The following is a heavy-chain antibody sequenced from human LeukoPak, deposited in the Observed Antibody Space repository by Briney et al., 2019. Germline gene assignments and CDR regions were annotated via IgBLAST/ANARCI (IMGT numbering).Heavy chain of an antibody. Sequence: SETLSLTCAVSGGSFSGYYWSWIRQSPGKGLEWIGEVNHSGSTNYNPSLKSRVTISVDTSKNQFSLKLSSVTAADTSVYYCARDVTGSASDYGGQGTLVTVSS. CDR2: VNHSGST. V-gene: IGHV4-34*01. CDR3: ARDVTGSASDY. D-gene: IGHD1-1*01. CDR1: GGSFSGYY. J-gene: IGHJ4*02.